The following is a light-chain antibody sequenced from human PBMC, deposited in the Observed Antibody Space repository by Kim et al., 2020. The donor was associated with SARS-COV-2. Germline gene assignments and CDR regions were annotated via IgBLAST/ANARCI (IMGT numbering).Light chain of an antibody. CDR1: QCVGNY. V-gene: IGKV3-11*01. CDR2: DVS. Sequence: SSGERASLSCRASQCVGNYLAWYQQKPGQAPILLIYDVSSRAAGIPARFSGSGSGTDFTLTISSLEPEDSAVYYCQHRSTWPLTFGGGTKVDIK. J-gene: IGKJ4*01. CDR3: QHRSTWPLT.